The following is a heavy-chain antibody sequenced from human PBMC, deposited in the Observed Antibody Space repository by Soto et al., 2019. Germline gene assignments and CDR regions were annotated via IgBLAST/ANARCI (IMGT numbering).Heavy chain of an antibody. CDR2: INGGGGT. CDR3: VRENYGDAFDF. V-gene: IGHV3-48*03. J-gene: IGHJ4*02. D-gene: IGHD4-17*01. CDR1: GFPFSSFE. Sequence: EVQVVESGGGSVQPGESLRLSCAASGFPFSSFEMNWVRQAPGKGLEWLSYINGGGGTYYADSVKGRFTISRDNAKNSLYLQMNSLRDEDTAVYYCVRENYGDAFDFWGQGTLVTVSS.